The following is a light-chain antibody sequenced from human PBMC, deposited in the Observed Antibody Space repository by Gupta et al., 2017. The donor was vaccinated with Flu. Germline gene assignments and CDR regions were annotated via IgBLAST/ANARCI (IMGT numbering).Light chain of an antibody. CDR3: QVWDSSSDHRV. Sequence: SYVLTQPPSVSVAPGQTARITCGGNNIGSKSVHWYQQKPGQAPVLVVYDDSERPSGIPERFAGSNSGNTATLTINRVEAGDEADYYCQVWDSSSDHRVFGGGTKLTV. V-gene: IGLV3-21*02. CDR2: DDS. CDR1: NIGSKS. J-gene: IGLJ3*02.